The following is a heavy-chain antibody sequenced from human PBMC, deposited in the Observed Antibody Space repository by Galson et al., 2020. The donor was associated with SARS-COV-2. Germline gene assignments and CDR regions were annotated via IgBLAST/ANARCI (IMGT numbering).Heavy chain of an antibody. CDR3: ARLHYGEYAPEAFDI. CDR2: ISHSGGT. V-gene: IGHV4-30-2*01. D-gene: IGHD4-17*01. Sequence: TLSLTCAVSGTSISSGSYSWNWIRQPPGKGLEWIGYISHSGGTYYNPSLKSRVTISGDRSKNQFSLRLSSVTAADTAVYYRARLHYGEYAPEAFDIWGPGTRVTVAS. J-gene: IGHJ3*02. CDR1: GTSISSGSYS.